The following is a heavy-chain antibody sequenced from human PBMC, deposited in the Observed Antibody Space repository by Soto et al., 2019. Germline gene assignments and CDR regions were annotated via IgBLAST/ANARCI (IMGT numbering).Heavy chain of an antibody. J-gene: IGHJ6*02. V-gene: IGHV3-30*18. Sequence: QVQLVESGGGVVQPGRSLRLSCAASGFTFSSYGMHWVRQAPGKGLEWVAVISYDGSKEFYADSVKGRFTISRDNSKNTLYLHMNSLRAEDTAVYYCAKDLRLWSKDYYYYGMDVWGQGTTVTVSS. CDR1: GFTFSSYG. CDR2: ISYDGSKE. CDR3: AKDLRLWSKDYYYYGMDV. D-gene: IGHD5-18*01.